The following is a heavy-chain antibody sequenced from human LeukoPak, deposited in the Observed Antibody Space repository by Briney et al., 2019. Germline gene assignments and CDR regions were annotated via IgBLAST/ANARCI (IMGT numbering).Heavy chain of an antibody. CDR2: ISSSSSYI. CDR3: ARESDSSGWSDYYYYYYMDV. Sequence: PGGSLRLSCAASGFTFSSYSMNWVRQAPGKGLEWVSSISSSSSYIYYADSVKGRFTISRDNAKNSLYLQMNSLRAEDTAVYYCARESDSSGWSDYYYYYYMDVWGKGTTVTVSS. V-gene: IGHV3-21*01. J-gene: IGHJ6*03. CDR1: GFTFSSYS. D-gene: IGHD6-19*01.